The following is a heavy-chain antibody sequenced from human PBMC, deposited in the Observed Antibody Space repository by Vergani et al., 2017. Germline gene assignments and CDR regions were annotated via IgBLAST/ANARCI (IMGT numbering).Heavy chain of an antibody. CDR1: GGSISSSSYY. CDR2: IYYSGST. J-gene: IGHJ6*03. CDR3: ARAPYFLRGVAGPYYMDV. Sequence: QLQLQESGPGLVKPSETLSLTCTVSGGSISSSSYYWGWIRQPPGKGLEWIGYIYYSGSTNYNPSLKSRVTISVDTSKNQFSLRLSSVTAADTAVYYCARAPYFLRGVAGPYYMDVWGKGTTVTVSS. D-gene: IGHD3-3*01. V-gene: IGHV4-61*05.